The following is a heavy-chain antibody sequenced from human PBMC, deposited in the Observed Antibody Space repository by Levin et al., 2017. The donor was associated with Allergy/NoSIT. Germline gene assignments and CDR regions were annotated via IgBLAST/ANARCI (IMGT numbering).Heavy chain of an antibody. CDR3: ASDITVAGSKAMDV. CDR2: ISTKTGIP. J-gene: IGHJ6*02. Sequence: GASVKVSCKASGYTFTNYAVNWLRQAPGQGPEWMGWISTKTGIPRYAQGFRGRFDFSSDTSVSTANLQISSLKAEDTAVYYCASDITVAGSKAMDVWGQGTTVTVSS. D-gene: IGHD6-19*01. V-gene: IGHV7-4-1*02. CDR1: GYTFTNYA.